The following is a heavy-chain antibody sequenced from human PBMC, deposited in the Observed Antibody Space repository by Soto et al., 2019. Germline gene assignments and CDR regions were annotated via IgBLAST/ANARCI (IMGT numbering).Heavy chain of an antibody. CDR2: IYYSGST. CDR3: AREYYGSGTFADDY. Sequence: SETLSLTCTVSGGSISSGDYYWSRIRQPPGKGLEWIGYIYYSGSTYYNPSLKSRVTISVDTSKNQFSLKLSSVTAADTAVYYCAREYYGSGTFADDYWGQGTLVTVSS. V-gene: IGHV4-30-4*01. CDR1: GGSISSGDYY. J-gene: IGHJ4*02. D-gene: IGHD3-10*01.